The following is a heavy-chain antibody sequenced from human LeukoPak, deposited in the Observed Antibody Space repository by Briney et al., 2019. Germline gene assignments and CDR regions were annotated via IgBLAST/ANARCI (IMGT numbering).Heavy chain of an antibody. CDR1: GGSISSSSYY. Sequence: SETLSLTCTVSGGSISSSSYYWGWIRQPPGKGLEWIGSIYYSGSTYYNPSLKSRVTISVDTSKNQFSLKLSSVTAADTAVYYCARDRVLLWFGELSGAFDIWGQGTMVTVSS. CDR3: ARDRVLLWFGELSGAFDI. D-gene: IGHD3-10*01. J-gene: IGHJ3*02. CDR2: IYYSGST. V-gene: IGHV4-39*07.